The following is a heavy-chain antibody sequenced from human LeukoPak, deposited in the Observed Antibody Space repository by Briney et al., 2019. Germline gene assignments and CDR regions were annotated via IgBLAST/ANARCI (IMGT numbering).Heavy chain of an antibody. J-gene: IGHJ4*02. V-gene: IGHV3-53*01. CDR2: IYSGGST. CDR1: GFTLSSNY. D-gene: IGHD6-13*01. Sequence: PGGSLRLSCAASGFTLSSNYMSWVRQAPGKGLEWVSVIYSGGSTYYADSVKGRFTISRDNSKNTLYLQMNSLRAEDTAVYYCASANSSSWPHEYDYWGQGTLVTVSS. CDR3: ASANSSSWPHEYDY.